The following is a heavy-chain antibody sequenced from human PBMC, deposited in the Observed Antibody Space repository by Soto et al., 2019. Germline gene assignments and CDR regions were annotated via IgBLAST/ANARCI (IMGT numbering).Heavy chain of an antibody. Sequence: EVQLVESGGGLVQPGRSLRLSCTASGFTFHEYAMYWVRQAPGKDLEWVSGINWNSNSMNYADSVKGRFTISRDNPKNSLYLQMNSLRVEDTALYYCAKDFWSRRMPYGMDVWGQGTTVTVS. CDR2: INWNSNSM. J-gene: IGHJ6*02. CDR3: AKDFWSRRMPYGMDV. D-gene: IGHD3-3*01. CDR1: GFTFHEYA. V-gene: IGHV3-9*01.